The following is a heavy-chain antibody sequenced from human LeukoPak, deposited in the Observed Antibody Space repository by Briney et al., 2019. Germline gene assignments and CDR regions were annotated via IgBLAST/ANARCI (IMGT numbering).Heavy chain of an antibody. CDR3: ARDQGWNYLFDY. J-gene: IGHJ4*02. CDR1: GGSVSSNSAA. Sequence: SQTLSLTCVISGGSVSSNSAAWNWIRQSPSRGLEWLGRTYYRYKWYNDYAVSVKSPINNNPDTSKNQFSLQLNSVTPEDTAVYYCARDQGWNYLFDYWGQGTLVTVSS. D-gene: IGHD1-7*01. V-gene: IGHV6-1*01. CDR2: TYYRYKWYN.